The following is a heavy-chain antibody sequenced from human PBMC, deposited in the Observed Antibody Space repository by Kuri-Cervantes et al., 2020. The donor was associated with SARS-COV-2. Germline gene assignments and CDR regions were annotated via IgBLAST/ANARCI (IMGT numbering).Heavy chain of an antibody. Sequence: GESLKISCAASGFTFSSYAMSWVRQAPGKGLEWVSAISGSGGSTYYADSVKGRFTISRDNSKNTLYLQMNSLRAEDTVVYYCAKDPLHYDSYDFWSGYYTGYFDYWGQGTLVTVSS. CDR2: ISGSGGST. J-gene: IGHJ4*02. V-gene: IGHV3-23*01. CDR1: GFTFSSYA. D-gene: IGHD3-3*01. CDR3: AKDPLHYDSYDFWSGYYTGYFDY.